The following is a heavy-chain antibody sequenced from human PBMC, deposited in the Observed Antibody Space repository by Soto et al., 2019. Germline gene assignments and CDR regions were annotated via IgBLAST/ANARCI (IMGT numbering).Heavy chain of an antibody. Sequence: GASVKVSCKASGGTFSSYAISWVRQAPGQGLEWMGGIIPIFGTANYAQKFQGRVTITADESTSTAYTELSSLRSEDTAVYYCAKDFSPFHYCSSTSCYVSKDYWGQGTLVTVSS. J-gene: IGHJ4*02. CDR1: GGTFSSYA. D-gene: IGHD2-2*01. CDR2: IIPIFGTA. CDR3: AKDFSPFHYCSSTSCYVSKDY. V-gene: IGHV1-69*13.